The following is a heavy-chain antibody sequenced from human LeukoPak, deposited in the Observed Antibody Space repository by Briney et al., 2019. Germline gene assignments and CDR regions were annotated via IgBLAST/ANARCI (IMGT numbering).Heavy chain of an antibody. CDR3: ARTYYDFWSGSRNIYYFDY. Sequence: PGGSLRLSCAASGFTFNTYWMSWVRQAPGKGLEWVANIHQDESEKYYVDSVKGRFTISRDNAKSSLYLQMNSLRAEDTAVYYCARTYYDFWSGSRNIYYFDYWGQGTLVTVSS. CDR1: GFTFNTYW. V-gene: IGHV3-7*03. D-gene: IGHD3-3*01. J-gene: IGHJ4*02. CDR2: IHQDESEK.